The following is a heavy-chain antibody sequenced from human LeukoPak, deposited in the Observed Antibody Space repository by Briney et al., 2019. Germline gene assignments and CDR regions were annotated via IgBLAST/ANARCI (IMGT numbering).Heavy chain of an antibody. Sequence: SETLSLTCTVSGGSISSYYWSWIRQPAGKGLEWIGRIYTSGSTNYNPSLKSRVTMSVDTSKNQFSLKLSSVTAADTAVYYCARDRYYYGSGSRKPYYYYYYMDVWGKGTTVTVSS. CDR2: IYTSGST. J-gene: IGHJ6*03. V-gene: IGHV4-4*07. CDR3: ARDRYYYGSGSRKPYYYYYYMDV. D-gene: IGHD3-10*01. CDR1: GGSISSYY.